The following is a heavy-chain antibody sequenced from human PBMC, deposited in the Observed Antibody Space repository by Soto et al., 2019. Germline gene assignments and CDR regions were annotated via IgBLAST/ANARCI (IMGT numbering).Heavy chain of an antibody. CDR2: ISAYSGST. D-gene: IGHD5-12*01. J-gene: IGHJ4*02. CDR1: GYTFTSSG. V-gene: IGHV1-18*01. Sequence: GASVKIASTASGYTFTSSGITWALQAPGQGLEWMGWISAYSGSTNYAQKLQCRVTLTTDTSTGTVYMELSSLRFDDTAVYYCAKDGSSAAATYETFDYWGQGTLVTVSS. CDR3: AKDGSSAAATYETFDY.